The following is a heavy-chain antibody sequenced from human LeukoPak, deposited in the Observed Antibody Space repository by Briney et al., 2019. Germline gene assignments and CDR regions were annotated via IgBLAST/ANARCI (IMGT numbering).Heavy chain of an antibody. V-gene: IGHV3-7*01. CDR2: IKQDGSEK. D-gene: IGHD1-26*01. CDR1: GFTFSSYW. Sequence: PGGSLRLSCAASGFTFSSYWMSWVRQAPGKGLEWVADIKQDGSEKYYVDSVKGRFTISRDNAKNSLFLQMNSLRAEDTAVYHCARDLSGWELQEYWGQGTLVIVSS. CDR3: ARDLSGWELQEY. J-gene: IGHJ4*02.